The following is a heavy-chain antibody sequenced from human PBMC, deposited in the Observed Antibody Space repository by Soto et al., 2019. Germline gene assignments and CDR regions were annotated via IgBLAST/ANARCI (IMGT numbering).Heavy chain of an antibody. D-gene: IGHD2-15*01. CDR3: AKDGGSVCSGGTCYFQAPDY. J-gene: IGHJ4*02. CDR2: IDGSGRNT. CDR1: GFTFSSYA. Sequence: LRLSCAASGFTFSSYAMSWVRQAPGKGLEWVSGIDGSGRNTYYADSVKGRFTISRDNSKNTLSVQMNGLRVEDTALYYCAKDGGSVCSGGTCYFQAPDYWGQGTLSPSPQ. V-gene: IGHV3-23*01.